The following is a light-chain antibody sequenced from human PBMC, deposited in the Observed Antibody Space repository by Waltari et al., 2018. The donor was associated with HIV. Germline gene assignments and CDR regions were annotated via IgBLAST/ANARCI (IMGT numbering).Light chain of an antibody. V-gene: IGKV2-28*01. J-gene: IGKJ4*01. CDR1: QSLLHSNGYTY. CDR2: LGS. Sequence: DIVMTQSPLSLPVTPGESASISCRSSQSLLHSNGYTYLSWYLQKPGQSPHILISLGSNRASGVPDRFSGSGSGTDFTLKISRVEAEDVGIYYCMQALQTPLTFGGGTKLEIK. CDR3: MQALQTPLT.